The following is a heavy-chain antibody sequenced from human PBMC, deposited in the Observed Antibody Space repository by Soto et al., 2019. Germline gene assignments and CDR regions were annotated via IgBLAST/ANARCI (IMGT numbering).Heavy chain of an antibody. CDR2: IKQDGSEK. V-gene: IGHV3-7*05. Sequence: GGSLRLSCAASGFTFSSYWMSWVRQAPGKGLEWVANIKQDGSEKYYVDSVKGRFTISRDNAKNSLYLQMNSLRAEDTAVYYCARDVGSGWYSRFDPWGQGTLVTVSS. D-gene: IGHD6-19*01. CDR3: ARDVGSGWYSRFDP. CDR1: GFTFSSYW. J-gene: IGHJ5*02.